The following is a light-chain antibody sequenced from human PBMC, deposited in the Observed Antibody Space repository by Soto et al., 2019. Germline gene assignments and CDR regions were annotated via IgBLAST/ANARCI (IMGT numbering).Light chain of an antibody. Sequence: EIVLTQSPVTLSLSPGERATLSCRASQSVSRYLAWYQQKPGQAPRLLVYDASNRATGIPARFSGSGSGTDFTLTISSLEPEDFAAYYCQQRYIGLTFGGGTKVEMK. V-gene: IGKV3-11*01. CDR2: DAS. CDR1: QSVSRY. J-gene: IGKJ4*01. CDR3: QQRYIGLT.